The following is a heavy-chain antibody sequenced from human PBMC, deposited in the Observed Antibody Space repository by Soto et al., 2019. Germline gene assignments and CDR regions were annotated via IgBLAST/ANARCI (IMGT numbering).Heavy chain of an antibody. D-gene: IGHD6-19*01. V-gene: IGHV3-23*01. CDR2: ISGSGGST. CDR1: GFTFSSYA. J-gene: IGHJ4*02. CDR3: AKDKVAGTVSDYFDY. Sequence: EVQLLESGGGLVQPGGSLRLSCAASGFTFSSYAMSWVRQAPGKGLEWVSAISGSGGSTYYADSVKGRFTISRDNSKNTLYLQMNSLRAEDTAVYYCAKDKVAGTVSDYFDYWGQGTLVNVYS.